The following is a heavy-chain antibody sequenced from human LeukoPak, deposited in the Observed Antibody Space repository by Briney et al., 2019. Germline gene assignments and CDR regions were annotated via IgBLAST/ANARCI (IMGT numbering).Heavy chain of an antibody. J-gene: IGHJ4*02. CDR2: INHSGST. CDR1: GGSFSGYY. CDR3: ARFTFGGVIES. Sequence: PSETLSLTCAVYGGSFSGYYWSWIRQPPGKGLEWIGEINHSGSTNYNPSLKSRVTISVDTSKNQFSLKLSSVTAADTAVYYCARFTFGGVIESWGQGTLVTVS. D-gene: IGHD3-16*02. V-gene: IGHV4-34*01.